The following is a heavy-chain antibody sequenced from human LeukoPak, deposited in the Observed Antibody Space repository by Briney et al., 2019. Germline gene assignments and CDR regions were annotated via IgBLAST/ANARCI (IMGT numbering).Heavy chain of an antibody. CDR2: FDPEDGET. CDR1: GYTLTELS. CDR3: ATIGAYSSSSPFDY. D-gene: IGHD6-6*01. Sequence: GASVTVYCKVSGYTLTELSMHWVRQAPGKWLEWMGGFDPEDGETIYAQKFQGRVTMTEDTSTDTAYMELSSLRSEDTAVYYCATIGAYSSSSPFDYWGQGTLVTVSS. V-gene: IGHV1-24*01. J-gene: IGHJ4*02.